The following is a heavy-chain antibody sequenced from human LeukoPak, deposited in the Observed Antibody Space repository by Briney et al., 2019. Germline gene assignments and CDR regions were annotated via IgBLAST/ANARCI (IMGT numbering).Heavy chain of an antibody. CDR3: ALIAAAGYFDY. CDR2: ISYDGSNK. D-gene: IGHD6-13*01. V-gene: IGHV3-30*03. Sequence: GGSLRLSCAASGFTFSSYGMHWGRQAPGKGLEWGAVISYDGSNKYYADSVKGRFTISRDNSKNTLYLQMNRLRAEDTAVYYCALIAAAGYFDYWGQGTLVTVSS. CDR1: GFTFSSYG. J-gene: IGHJ4*02.